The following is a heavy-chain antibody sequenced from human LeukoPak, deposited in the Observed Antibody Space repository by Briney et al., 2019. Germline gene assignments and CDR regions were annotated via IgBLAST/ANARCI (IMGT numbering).Heavy chain of an antibody. CDR2: INPSGAST. CDR1: GYTFTSYY. V-gene: IGHV1-46*01. D-gene: IGHD4-23*01. CDR3: ARAGVNGMDV. J-gene: IGHJ6*02. Sequence: ASVKVSCKASGYTFTSYYMHWVRQAPGQGLEWMGIINPSGASTSYAQRFQGRVTMTRDTSTSTVYMELSSLRSEDAAVYYCARAGVNGMDVWGQGTTVTVSS.